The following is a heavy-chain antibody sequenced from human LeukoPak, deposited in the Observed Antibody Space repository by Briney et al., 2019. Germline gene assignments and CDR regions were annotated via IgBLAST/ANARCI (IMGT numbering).Heavy chain of an antibody. J-gene: IGHJ4*02. Sequence: GGSLRLSCAASGFTFSSYSMNWVRQAPGKGLEWVSSISSSSSYIYYADSVRGRFSISRDNAKNSLYLQMNSLRAEDSAVYYCARDEVGGPLKYWGQGVLVTVSS. CDR2: ISSSSSYI. V-gene: IGHV3-21*06. D-gene: IGHD1-26*01. CDR1: GFTFSSYS. CDR3: ARDEVGGPLKY.